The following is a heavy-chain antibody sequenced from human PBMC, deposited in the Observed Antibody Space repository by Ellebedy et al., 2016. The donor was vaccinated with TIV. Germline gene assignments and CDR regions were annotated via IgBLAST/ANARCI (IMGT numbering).Heavy chain of an antibody. Sequence: GESLKISCAASGFTFSSYAIHWVRLAPGKGLEWLTLISYDGSERYNAGSVKGRFTISRDNSKNTVYLQMNGLTAENTAVYYCVTSAVGHSHGYYFDYWGQGTLVTVSA. J-gene: IGHJ4*02. D-gene: IGHD3-22*01. V-gene: IGHV3-30-3*01. CDR3: VTSAVGHSHGYYFDY. CDR1: GFTFSSYA. CDR2: ISYDGSER.